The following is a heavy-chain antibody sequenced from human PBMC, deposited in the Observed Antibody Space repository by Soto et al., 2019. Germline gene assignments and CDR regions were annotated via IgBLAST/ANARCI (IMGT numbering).Heavy chain of an antibody. CDR3: ARVGSYPNYYYYYGMDV. CDR1: GFTFSSYW. V-gene: IGHV3-74*01. CDR2: INSDGSST. J-gene: IGHJ6*02. D-gene: IGHD1-26*01. Sequence: GESLKISCAASGFTFSSYWMHWVRQAPGKGLVWVSRINSDGSSTSYADSVKGRFTISRDNAKNTLYLQMNSLRAEDTAVYYCARVGSYPNYYYYYGMDVWGQGTTVTVSS.